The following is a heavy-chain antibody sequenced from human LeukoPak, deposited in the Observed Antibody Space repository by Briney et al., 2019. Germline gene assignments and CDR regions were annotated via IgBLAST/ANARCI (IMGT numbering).Heavy chain of an antibody. CDR2: IYYTGST. V-gene: IGHV4-39*01. CDR3: ARYCSSTSCHEDY. CDR1: GGSISSSNYY. J-gene: IGHJ4*02. D-gene: IGHD2-2*01. Sequence: SETLSLTCTVSGGSISSSNYYWGWIRQPPWKGLEWIGSIYYTGSTYYNPSLKSRVTISVDTSKNQISLKLNSVTAADTAVYYSARYCSSTSCHEDYWGQGTLVTVSS.